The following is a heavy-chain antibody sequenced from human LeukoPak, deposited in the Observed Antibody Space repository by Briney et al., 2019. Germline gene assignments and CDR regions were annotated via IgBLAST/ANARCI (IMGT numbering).Heavy chain of an antibody. Sequence: SSETLSLTCTVSGGSISSYYWSWIRQPPGKGLEWIGYIYYSGSTNYNPSLKSRVTISVDTSKNQFSLKLSSVTAADTAVYYCARQRERWLQKSRPVDAFDIWGQGTMVTVSS. V-gene: IGHV4-59*08. CDR3: ARQRERWLQKSRPVDAFDI. CDR1: GGSISSYY. D-gene: IGHD5-24*01. J-gene: IGHJ3*02. CDR2: IYYSGST.